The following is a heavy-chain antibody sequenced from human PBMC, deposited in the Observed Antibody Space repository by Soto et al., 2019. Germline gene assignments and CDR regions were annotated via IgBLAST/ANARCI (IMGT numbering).Heavy chain of an antibody. CDR3: TGLWFGEIYNY. V-gene: IGHV3-15*07. CDR2: IKNKNDGGTT. J-gene: IGHJ4*01. D-gene: IGHD3-10*01. Sequence: EVELVESGGGFVKPGGSLTLSCAASGFSFKNAWMNWVRQAPGKGLEWVGRIKNKNDGGTTDYAAFVKGRFTISRDASENTLYLHMNGLKTEDTGVYFCTGLWFGEIYNYWGQGSLVTVSS. CDR1: GFSFKNAW.